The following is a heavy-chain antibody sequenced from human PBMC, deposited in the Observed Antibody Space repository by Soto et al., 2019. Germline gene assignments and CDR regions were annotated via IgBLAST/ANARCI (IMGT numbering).Heavy chain of an antibody. CDR3: AKYITGWFES. V-gene: IGHV4-59*01. Sequence: SETLSLTCTVSGGSISNYYWSWIRQPPGKGLEWIGYIHYSGSTNYNPSLKSRVSISVDTSKNHFSLKLRSVTAADTAVYYCAKYITGWFESWGQGTLVTVSS. CDR1: GGSISNYY. J-gene: IGHJ5*01. CDR2: IHYSGST. D-gene: IGHD3-3*01.